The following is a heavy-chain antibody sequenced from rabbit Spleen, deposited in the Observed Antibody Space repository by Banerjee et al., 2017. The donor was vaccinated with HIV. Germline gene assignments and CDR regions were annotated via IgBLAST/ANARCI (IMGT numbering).Heavy chain of an antibody. CDR3: ARGYPGTGGDFGL. CDR2: IYTGSRGSI. J-gene: IGHJ6*01. D-gene: IGHD7-1*01. V-gene: IGHV1S40*01. Sequence: QSLEESGGGLVQPEGSLALTCKASGFSFSSSDYICWVRQAPGKGPEWIACIYTGSRGSIYYASWAKGRFTISKTSSTTVTLKMTSLTGADTATYFCARGYPGTGGDFGLWGPGTLVTVS. CDR1: GFSFSSSDY.